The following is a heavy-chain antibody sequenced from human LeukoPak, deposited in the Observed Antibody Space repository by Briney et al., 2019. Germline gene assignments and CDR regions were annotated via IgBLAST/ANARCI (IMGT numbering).Heavy chain of an antibody. J-gene: IGHJ4*02. D-gene: IGHD3-22*01. CDR3: ARGVMYYDSSGYLFDY. CDR1: GFTFSSYG. Sequence: PGRSLRLSCAASGFTFSSYGMHWVRQAPGKGLEWAAIIWYDGSNKYYADSVKGRFTISRDNSKNTLYLQMNSLRAEDTAVYYCARGVMYYDSSGYLFDYWGQGILVTVSS. CDR2: IWYDGSNK. V-gene: IGHV3-33*01.